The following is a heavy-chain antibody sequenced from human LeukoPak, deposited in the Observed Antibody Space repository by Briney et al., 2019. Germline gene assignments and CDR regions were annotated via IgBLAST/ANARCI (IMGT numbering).Heavy chain of an antibody. CDR3: AKGERGYCSSTTCYAVY. CDR2: IRYDGSNK. V-gene: IGHV3-30*02. D-gene: IGHD2-2*01. Sequence: PGGSLRLSCAASGFTFSSYGMHWVRQAPGKGLEWVAFIRYDGSNKYYADSVKGRFTISRDNSNNTLYLQMNSLRVEDTAVYYCAKGERGYCSSTTCYAVYWGQGTLVTVSS. J-gene: IGHJ4*02. CDR1: GFTFSSYG.